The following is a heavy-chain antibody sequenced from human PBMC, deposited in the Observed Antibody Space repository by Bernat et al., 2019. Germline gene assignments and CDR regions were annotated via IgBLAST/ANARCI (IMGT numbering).Heavy chain of an antibody. CDR3: ARDLEVAGAYLYYDV. J-gene: IGHJ2*01. Sequence: QVQMQQSGPGLVKPSQTLSLTCAISGDSVSRKSVVWNWIRQSPSRGLEWLGRTYYRSKWYNDYAVSVIGRITINADTTRNRFSLQLNSVTPEDTAVYYCARDLEVAGAYLYYDVWGRGTLVTVSS. D-gene: IGHD6-19*01. CDR1: GDSVSRKSVV. V-gene: IGHV6-1*01. CDR2: TYYRSKWYN.